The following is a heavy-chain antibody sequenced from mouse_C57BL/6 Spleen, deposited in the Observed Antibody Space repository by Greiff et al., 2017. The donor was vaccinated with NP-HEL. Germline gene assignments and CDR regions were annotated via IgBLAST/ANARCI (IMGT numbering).Heavy chain of an antibody. CDR1: GFTFSDYY. CDR3: ARDNWDVYAMGY. Sequence: EVKLVESEGGLVQPGSSMKLSCTASGFTFSDYYMAWVRQVPEKGLEWVANINYDGSSTYYLDSLKSRFILSRDNAKNLLYLQMSRLKSEATATYYCARDNWDVYAMGYWGKGTSVTVSS. J-gene: IGHJ4*01. V-gene: IGHV5-16*01. CDR2: INYDGSST. D-gene: IGHD4-1*01.